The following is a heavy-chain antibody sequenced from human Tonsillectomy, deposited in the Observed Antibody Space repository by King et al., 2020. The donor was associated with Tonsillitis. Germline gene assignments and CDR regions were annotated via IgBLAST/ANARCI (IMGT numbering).Heavy chain of an antibody. Sequence: VQLVESGGGVVQPGRSLRLSCAASGFTFSSYGMHWVRQAPGKGLEWVAVISYDGSNKYYADSVKGRFTISRDNSKNTLYLQMNSLRAEDTAVYYCAKDSPDVYGSSWTYYYYGMDVWGQGPTVTVSS. V-gene: IGHV3-30*18. CDR2: ISYDGSNK. D-gene: IGHD6-13*01. CDR3: AKDSPDVYGSSWTYYYYGMDV. J-gene: IGHJ6*02. CDR1: GFTFSSYG.